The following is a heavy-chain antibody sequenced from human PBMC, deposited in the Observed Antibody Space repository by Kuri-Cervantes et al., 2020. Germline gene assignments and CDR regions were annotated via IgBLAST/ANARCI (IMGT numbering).Heavy chain of an antibody. D-gene: IGHD3-10*01. J-gene: IGHJ4*02. CDR3: ARWRGPLWFGEFPDY. CDR1: GGSISSGGYY. CDR2: IYYSGST. Sequence: LRLSCTVSGGSISSGGYYWSWIRQHPGKGLEWIGYIYYSGSTYYNPSLKSRVTISADTSKNQFSLKLSSVTAADTAVYYCARWRGPLWFGEFPDYWGQGTLVTVSS. V-gene: IGHV4-30-4*08.